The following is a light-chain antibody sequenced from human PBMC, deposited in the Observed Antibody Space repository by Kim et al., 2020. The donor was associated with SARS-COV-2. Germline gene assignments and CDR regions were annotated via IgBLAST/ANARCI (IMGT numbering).Light chain of an antibody. V-gene: IGLV1-47*01. CDR1: SSNIGKNF. Sequence: ELTQPPSASGTTGQRVTISCSGSSSNIGKNFVYWYQQLPGTAPKLLIYRNDQRSSGVPDRFSGSKSGTSASLAISGLRSEDEADYYCAAWDDSLSGVVFGGGTQLTVL. CDR2: RND. CDR3: AAWDDSLSGVV. J-gene: IGLJ2*01.